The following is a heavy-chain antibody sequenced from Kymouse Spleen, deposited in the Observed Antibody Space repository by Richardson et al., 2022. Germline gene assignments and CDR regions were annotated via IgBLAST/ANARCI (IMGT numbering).Heavy chain of an antibody. CDR2: ISWNSGSI. CDR3: AKDMGVRGVMDY. V-gene: IGHV3-9*01. Sequence: EVQLVESGGGLVQPGRSLRLSCAASGFTFDDYAMHWVRQAPGKGLEWVSGISWNSGSIGYADSVKGRFTISRDNAKNSLYLQMNSLRAEDTALYYCAKDMGVRGVMDYWGQGTLVTVSS. J-gene: IGHJ4*02. D-gene: IGHD3-10*01. CDR1: GFTFDDYA.